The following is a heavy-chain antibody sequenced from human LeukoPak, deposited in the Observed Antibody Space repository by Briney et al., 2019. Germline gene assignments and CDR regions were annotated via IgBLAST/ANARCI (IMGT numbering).Heavy chain of an antibody. CDR2: INWDGGST. V-gene: IGHV3-20*04. D-gene: IGHD1-26*01. J-gene: IGHJ4*02. Sequence: GGSLRLSCAASGFTFDEYGMSWVRQAPGKGLEWVSSINWDGGSTAYADSVQGRFTVSRDNAKNSLHLQMKSLRAEDTALYYCARDSFSGSSLDYWGQGTLVTVSS. CDR1: GFTFDEYG. CDR3: ARDSFSGSSLDY.